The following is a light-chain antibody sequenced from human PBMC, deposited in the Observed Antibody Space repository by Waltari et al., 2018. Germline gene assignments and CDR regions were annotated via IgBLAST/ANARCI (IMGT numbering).Light chain of an antibody. J-gene: IGLJ3*02. CDR3: LSYTTSDTWV. Sequence: QSALTQIPSVSGSPGQSVTISCTGTSSDLGQFHRVSWYQKAPGTAPKLLIYKVTNRPSGVPDRFSGSKSGNTASLTISGLQADDEADYYCLSYTTSDTWVFGGGTKVTVL. CDR1: SSDLGQFHR. CDR2: KVT. V-gene: IGLV2-18*02.